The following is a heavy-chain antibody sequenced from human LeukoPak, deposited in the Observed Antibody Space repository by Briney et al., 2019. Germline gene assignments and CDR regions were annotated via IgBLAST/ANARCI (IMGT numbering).Heavy chain of an antibody. CDR3: ARHLHYYGSGNSNWFDP. Sequence: SETLSLTCTVSGGSISNSAYQWGWIRQPPGKGLEWIGFVYNNGIIYSGPSLKSRVAISADTSKNQFSLNLSSVTAADTGIYYCARHLHYYGSGNSNWFDPWGQGVLVSVSS. CDR1: GGSISNSAYQ. V-gene: IGHV4-39*01. J-gene: IGHJ5*02. CDR2: VYNNGII. D-gene: IGHD3-10*01.